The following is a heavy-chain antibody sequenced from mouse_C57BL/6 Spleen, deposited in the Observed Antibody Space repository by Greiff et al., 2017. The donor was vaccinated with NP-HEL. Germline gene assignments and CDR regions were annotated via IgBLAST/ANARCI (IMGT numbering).Heavy chain of an antibody. Sequence: VQLQQSGAELVRPGASVKLSCTASGFNIKDDYMHWVKQRPEQGLEWIGWIDPENGDTEYASKFQGKATITADTSSNTAYLQLSSLTSEDTAVYYCTEYGYDGFADWGQGTLVTVSA. CDR3: TEYGYDGFAD. J-gene: IGHJ3*01. V-gene: IGHV14-4*01. CDR2: IDPENGDT. CDR1: GFNIKDDY. D-gene: IGHD2-2*01.